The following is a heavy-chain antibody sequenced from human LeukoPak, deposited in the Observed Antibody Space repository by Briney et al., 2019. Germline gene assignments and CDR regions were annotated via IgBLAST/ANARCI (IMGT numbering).Heavy chain of an antibody. J-gene: IGHJ5*02. CDR3: ARDPVDYDFWSGYYSANMGWFDP. V-gene: IGHV1-24*01. D-gene: IGHD3-3*01. CDR2: FDPEDGET. CDR1: GYTFTGYY. Sequence: ASVKVSCKASGYTFTGYYMHWVRQAPGKGLEWMGGFDPEDGETIYAQKFQGRVTMAEDTSTDTAYMELSSLRSEDTAVYYCARDPVDYDFWSGYYSANMGWFDPWGQGTLVTVSS.